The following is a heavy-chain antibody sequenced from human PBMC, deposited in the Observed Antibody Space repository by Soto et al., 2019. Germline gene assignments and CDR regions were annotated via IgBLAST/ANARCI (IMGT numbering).Heavy chain of an antibody. CDR1: GYTFTSYY. V-gene: IGHV1-46*01. CDR2: INPSGGST. Sequence: ASVKVSCKASGYTFTSYYMHWVRQAPGQGLEWMGIINPSGGSTSYAQKFQGRVTMTRDTSTSTVYMELSSLRSEDTAVYYCARAPSPQAAAGTYYYYHYGMDVWGQGTTVTVSS. CDR3: ARAPSPQAAAGTYYYYHYGMDV. J-gene: IGHJ6*02. D-gene: IGHD6-13*01.